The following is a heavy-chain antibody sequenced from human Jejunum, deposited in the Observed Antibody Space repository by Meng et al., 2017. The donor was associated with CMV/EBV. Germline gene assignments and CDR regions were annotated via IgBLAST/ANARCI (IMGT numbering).Heavy chain of an antibody. Sequence: TCAVYDASLSGSYWAWLRQSPGKVLEWLGEINHRGRTNYNPSLQSRVTLSVDTSKNHFSLKLGSVTAADTGVYYCARGDQGYQLVLYFLGQGTLVTVSS. V-gene: IGHV4-34*01. CDR2: INHRGRT. J-gene: IGHJ4*02. CDR3: ARGDQGYQLVLYF. D-gene: IGHD2-2*01. CDR1: DASLSGSY.